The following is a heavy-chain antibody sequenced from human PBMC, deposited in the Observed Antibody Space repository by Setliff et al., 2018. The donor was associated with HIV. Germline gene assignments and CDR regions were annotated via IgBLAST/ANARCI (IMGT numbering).Heavy chain of an antibody. V-gene: IGHV4-61*02. CDR3: ARLEYYSDGNGYLQFYFDY. Sequence: SETLSLTCTVSGGSMSSGSYFWSWIRQPAGKGLEWIGRIYTSGSTDYNPSLKSRLTISVDTPKNQFSLKLTSVTATDTAVYYCARLEYYSDGNGYLQFYFDYWGQGTLVTVSS. D-gene: IGHD3-22*01. CDR1: GGSMSSGSYF. J-gene: IGHJ4*02. CDR2: IYTSGST.